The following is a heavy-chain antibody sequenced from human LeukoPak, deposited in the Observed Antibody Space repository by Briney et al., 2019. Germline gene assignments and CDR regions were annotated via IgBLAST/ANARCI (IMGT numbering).Heavy chain of an antibody. CDR1: GGTFSSYA. V-gene: IGHV1-69*13. CDR3: ARHPTYCSSTSCYYDY. Sequence: SVKVSCKASGGTFSSYAISWVRQAPGQGLEWMGGIIPIFGTANYAQKFQGRVTITADESTTTAYTELSSLRSEDTAVYYCARHPTYCSSTSCYYDYWGQGTLVTVSS. D-gene: IGHD2-2*01. J-gene: IGHJ4*02. CDR2: IIPIFGTA.